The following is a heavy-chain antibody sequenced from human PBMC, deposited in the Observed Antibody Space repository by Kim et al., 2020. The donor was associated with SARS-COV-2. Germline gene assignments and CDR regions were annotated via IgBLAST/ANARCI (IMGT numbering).Heavy chain of an antibody. D-gene: IGHD5-12*01. J-gene: IGHJ4*02. CDR2: IRSKAYGGTT. V-gene: IGHV3-49*03. CDR3: TRVGGYSGYEGLDY. Sequence: GGSLRLFCTASGFTFGDYAMSWFRQAPGKGLEWVGFIRSKAYGGTTEYAASVKGRFTISRDDSKSIAYLQMNSLKTEDTAVYYCTRVGGYSGYEGLDYWGQGTLVTVSS. CDR1: GFTFGDYA.